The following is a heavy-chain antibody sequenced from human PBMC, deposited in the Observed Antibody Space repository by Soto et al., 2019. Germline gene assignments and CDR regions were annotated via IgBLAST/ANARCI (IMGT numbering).Heavy chain of an antibody. CDR1: GFTVSSNY. CDR2: IYSGGST. Sequence: PGGSLRLSCAASGFTVSSNYMSWVRQAPGKGLGWVSVIYSGGSTYYADSVKGRFTISRDNSKNTLYLQMNSLRAEDTAVYYCARRLEIITMMDDAFDIWGQGTMVTVSS. CDR3: ARRLEIITMMDDAFDI. J-gene: IGHJ3*02. V-gene: IGHV3-53*01. D-gene: IGHD3-22*01.